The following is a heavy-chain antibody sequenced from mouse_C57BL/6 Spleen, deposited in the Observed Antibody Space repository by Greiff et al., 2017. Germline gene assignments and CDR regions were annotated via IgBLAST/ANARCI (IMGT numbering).Heavy chain of an antibody. CDR3: ARSYGSSYGWYFDV. D-gene: IGHD1-1*01. Sequence: QVQLQQSGAELVRPGASVKLSCKASGYTFTDYYINWVKQRPGQGLEWIARIYPGSGNTYYNEKFKGKATLTAEKSSSTAYMQLSSLTSEDSAVXFCARSYGSSYGWYFDVWGTGTTVTVSS. CDR1: GYTFTDYY. V-gene: IGHV1-76*01. J-gene: IGHJ1*03. CDR2: IYPGSGNT.